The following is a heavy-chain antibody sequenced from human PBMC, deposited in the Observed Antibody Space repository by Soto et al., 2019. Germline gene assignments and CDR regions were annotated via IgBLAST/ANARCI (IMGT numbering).Heavy chain of an antibody. CDR3: STRAYDTNGYYRFDP. CDR1: GGSFSGHS. J-gene: IGHJ5*01. D-gene: IGHD3-22*01. V-gene: IGHV4-34*01. Sequence: SETLSLTCAVYGGSFSGHSWTWIRQSPGKGLEWIGDINHSGRVNYSPSLKSRVTISLDTSKNQFSLTLSAVTAADTAMYYCSTRAYDTNGYYRFDPWGQGNLV. CDR2: INHSGRV.